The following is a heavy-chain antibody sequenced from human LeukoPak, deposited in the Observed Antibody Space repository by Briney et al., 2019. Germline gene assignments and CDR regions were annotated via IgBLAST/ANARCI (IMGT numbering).Heavy chain of an antibody. CDR1: GGSFSGYY. Sequence: SETLSLTCAVYGGSFSGYYWSWIRQPPGKGLEWIGEINHSGSTNYNPSLKSRVTISVDTSKNQFSLKLSSVTAADTAVYYCARVRGYSYGYGHWGQGTLVTASS. CDR2: INHSGST. V-gene: IGHV4-34*01. D-gene: IGHD5-18*01. J-gene: IGHJ4*02. CDR3: ARVRGYSYGYGH.